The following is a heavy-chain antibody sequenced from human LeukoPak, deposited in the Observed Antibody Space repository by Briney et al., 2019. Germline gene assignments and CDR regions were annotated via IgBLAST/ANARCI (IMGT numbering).Heavy chain of an antibody. CDR2: IYYSGST. CDR3: ARQNGPCSYGPFDY. Sequence: SETLSLTCTVSGGSISSYYWSWIRQPPGKGLEWIGYIYYSGSTNYNPSLKSRVTISVDTSKNQFSLKLSSVTAADTAVYYCARQNGPCSYGPFDYWGQGTLVTVSS. V-gene: IGHV4-59*08. CDR1: GGSISSYY. D-gene: IGHD5-18*01. J-gene: IGHJ4*02.